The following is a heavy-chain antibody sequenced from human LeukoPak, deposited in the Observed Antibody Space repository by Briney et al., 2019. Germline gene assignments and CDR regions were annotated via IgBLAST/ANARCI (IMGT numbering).Heavy chain of an antibody. CDR2: ISSSSSTI. Sequence: PGGSLRLSCAASGFTFSSYSMNWVRQAPGKRLEWVSYISSSSSTIYYADSVKGRFTISRDNAKNSLYLQMNSLRAEDTAVYYCARDSPMVRGVIITFYYYYYMDVWGKGTTVTVSS. CDR1: GFTFSSYS. D-gene: IGHD3-10*01. J-gene: IGHJ6*03. V-gene: IGHV3-48*01. CDR3: ARDSPMVRGVIITFYYYYYMDV.